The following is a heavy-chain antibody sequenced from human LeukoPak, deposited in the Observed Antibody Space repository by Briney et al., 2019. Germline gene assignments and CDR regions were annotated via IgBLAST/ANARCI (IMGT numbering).Heavy chain of an antibody. J-gene: IGHJ4*02. CDR1: GGSISGFY. CDR3: ARYFYDSSGYYSPDY. Sequence: PSETLSLTCTVSGGSISGFYWSWIRQPAGKGLEWIGRIYTSGSTDYNPSLKSRVTMSVDRSKNQVSMKVTSVTAADTAVYYCARYFYDSSGYYSPDYWGQGTLVTVSS. V-gene: IGHV4-4*07. D-gene: IGHD3-22*01. CDR2: IYTSGST.